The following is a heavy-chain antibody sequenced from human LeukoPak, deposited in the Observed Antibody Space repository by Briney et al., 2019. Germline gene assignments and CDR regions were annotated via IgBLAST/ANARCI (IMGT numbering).Heavy chain of an antibody. CDR1: GGSFSGYY. D-gene: IGHD6-6*01. V-gene: IGHV4-34*01. J-gene: IGHJ4*02. Sequence: PSETLSLTCAVYGGSFSGYYWSWIRQPPGKGLEWIGEINHSGSTNYNPSLKCRVTISVDTSKNQFSLKLSSVTAADTAVYYCARGLYSSSSRGLDYWGQGTLVTVSS. CDR3: ARGLYSSSSRGLDY. CDR2: INHSGST.